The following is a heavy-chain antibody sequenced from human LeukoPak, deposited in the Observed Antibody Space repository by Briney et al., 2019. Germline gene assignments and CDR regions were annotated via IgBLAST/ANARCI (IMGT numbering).Heavy chain of an antibody. CDR3: ARGAHGGDCFHY. Sequence: ASVKVSCKASGYTFTGYYMHWVRQAPGQGLEWMGWINPNSGGTNYAQEFQGRVTITRDTSASTAYMELSSLRSEDMAVYYCARGAHGGDCFHYWGQGTLVTVSS. D-gene: IGHD2-21*01. CDR2: INPNSGGT. J-gene: IGHJ4*02. CDR1: GYTFTGYY. V-gene: IGHV1-2*02.